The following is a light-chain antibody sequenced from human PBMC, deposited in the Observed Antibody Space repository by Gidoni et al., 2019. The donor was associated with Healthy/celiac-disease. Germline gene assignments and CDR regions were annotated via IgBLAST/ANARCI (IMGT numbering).Light chain of an antibody. J-gene: IGKJ4*01. CDR2: WAS. V-gene: IGKV4-1*01. CDR1: QSVLYSSNNKNY. Sequence: DIVMTKSPDPLAVSLGERATINCKSSQSVLYSSNNKNYLAWYQQKPGQPPKLLIYWASTRESGVPDRFSGSGSGTDFTLTISSLQAEDVAVYYCLQYYSTPTTFGGGTKVEIK. CDR3: LQYYSTPTT.